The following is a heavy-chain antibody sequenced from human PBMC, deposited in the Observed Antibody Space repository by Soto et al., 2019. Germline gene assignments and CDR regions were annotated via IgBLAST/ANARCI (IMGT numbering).Heavy chain of an antibody. CDR2: IYYSGST. CDR1: GGSISSSSYY. V-gene: IGHV4-39*01. CDR3: ARLGMNYYYYGMDV. D-gene: IGHD1-20*01. Sequence: PSETLSLTCTVSGGSISSSSYYWGWIRQPPGKGLEWIGSIYYSGSTYYNPSLKSRVTISVDTSKNQFSLKLSSVTAADTAVYYCARLGMNYYYYGMDVWGQGTTVTVSS. J-gene: IGHJ6*02.